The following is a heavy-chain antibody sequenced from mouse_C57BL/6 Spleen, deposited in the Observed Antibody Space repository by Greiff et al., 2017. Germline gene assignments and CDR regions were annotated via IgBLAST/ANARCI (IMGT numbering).Heavy chain of an antibody. D-gene: IGHD2-5*01. CDR3: ARRTYYSKDYYAMDY. CDR1: GYAFSSSW. Sequence: QVQLKQSGPELVKPGASVKISCKASGYAFSSSWMNWVKQRPGKGLEWIGRIYPGDGDTNYNGKFKGKATLTADKSSSTAYMQLSSLTSEDSAVYFCARRTYYSKDYYAMDYWGQGTSVTVSS. CDR2: IYPGDGDT. J-gene: IGHJ4*01. V-gene: IGHV1-82*01.